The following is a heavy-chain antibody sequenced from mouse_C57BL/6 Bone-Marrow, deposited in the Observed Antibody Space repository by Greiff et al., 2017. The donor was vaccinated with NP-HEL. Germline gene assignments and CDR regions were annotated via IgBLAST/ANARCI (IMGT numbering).Heavy chain of an antibody. V-gene: IGHV14-4*01. CDR1: GFNFTDDY. D-gene: IGHD1-1*01. J-gene: IGHJ2*01. CDR2: IDPENGTT. CDR3: TTDTAVVAHFGY. Sequence: EVQLQQSGAELVRPGASVKLSCTASGFNFTDDYMHWVKQRPEQGLEWIGWIDPENGTTEYAAKFKGKATLTADTSSNTAYMQLSSLTSEDTADYYCTTDTAVVAHFGYWGKGTTLTVSS.